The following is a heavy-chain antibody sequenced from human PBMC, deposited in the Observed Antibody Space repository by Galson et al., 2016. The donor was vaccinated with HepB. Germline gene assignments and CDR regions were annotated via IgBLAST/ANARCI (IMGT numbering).Heavy chain of an antibody. D-gene: IGHD6-19*01. Sequence: PVQVSCKASGYTFIRYAMHWVRQAPGQRLEWMGWINGGNGNAKYSPRYQGRVSIIRDTSASTGYMELSSLRSEDTAVYYCAGGIAVAGTGGKLDYWGQGTLVTVSS. CDR3: AGGIAVAGTGGKLDY. J-gene: IGHJ4*02. V-gene: IGHV1-3*01. CDR1: GYTFIRYA. CDR2: INGGNGNA.